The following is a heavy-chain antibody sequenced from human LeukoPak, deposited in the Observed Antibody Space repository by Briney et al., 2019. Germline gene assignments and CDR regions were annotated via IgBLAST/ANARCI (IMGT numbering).Heavy chain of an antibody. V-gene: IGHV3-23*01. CDR3: AKDFVVVPGNVNYFDY. D-gene: IGHD2-21*02. Sequence: PGGSLRLSCAASGFPFSSYAMSWVRQAPGKGLEWVSSISGGGDNTFYADSARGRFTVSRDNSKNTLYVQMKSLRAEDTAVYYCAKDFVVVPGNVNYFDYWGQGTLVTVSS. J-gene: IGHJ4*02. CDR1: GFPFSSYA. CDR2: ISGGGDNT.